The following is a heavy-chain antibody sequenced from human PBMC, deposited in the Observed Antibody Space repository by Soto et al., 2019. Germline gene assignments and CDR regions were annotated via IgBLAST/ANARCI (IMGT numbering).Heavy chain of an antibody. CDR2: INAGNGNT. Sequence: ASVKVSCKASGYTFTSYAMHWVRQAPGQRLEWMGWINAGNGNTKYSQKFQVRVTITKDTSATTAYMELSSLRSEDTAVYYCARDLGGLPDYWGQGSLVIVSS. V-gene: IGHV1-3*01. CDR3: ARDLGGLPDY. J-gene: IGHJ4*02. CDR1: GYTFTSYA.